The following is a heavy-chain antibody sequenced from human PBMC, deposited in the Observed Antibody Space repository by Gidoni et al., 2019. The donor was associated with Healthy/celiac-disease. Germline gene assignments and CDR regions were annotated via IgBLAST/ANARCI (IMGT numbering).Heavy chain of an antibody. Sequence: EVQPVESGGGLVKPGGSLRLSCAASGFTFSSYSMNWVRQAPGRGLEWVSSISSSSSYIYYADAVKGRFTISRDNTKNSLYLQMNSLGAEDTAVYYCARVGYGDYWGQGTLVTVSS. CDR3: ARVGYGDY. J-gene: IGHJ4*02. CDR2: ISSSSSYI. D-gene: IGHD5-12*01. V-gene: IGHV3-21*01. CDR1: GFTFSSYS.